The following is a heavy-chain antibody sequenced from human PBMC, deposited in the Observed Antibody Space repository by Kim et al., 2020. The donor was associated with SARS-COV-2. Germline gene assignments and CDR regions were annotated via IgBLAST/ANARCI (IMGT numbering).Heavy chain of an antibody. Sequence: SVKVSCKASGGTFSSYAISWVRQAPGQGLEWMGGIIPIFGTANYAQKFQGRVTITADESTSTAYMELSSLRSEDTAVYYCARAGTTDGYQRDPYFDYWGQGTLVTVSS. CDR2: IIPIFGTA. J-gene: IGHJ4*02. CDR3: ARAGTTDGYQRDPYFDY. D-gene: IGHD2-21*01. V-gene: IGHV1-69*13. CDR1: GGTFSSYA.